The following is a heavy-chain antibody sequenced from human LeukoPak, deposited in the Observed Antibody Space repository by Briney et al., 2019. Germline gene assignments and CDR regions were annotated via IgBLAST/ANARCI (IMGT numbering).Heavy chain of an antibody. V-gene: IGHV4-4*07. D-gene: IGHD2-2*01. J-gene: IGHJ6*03. CDR1: GHSISSYY. Sequence: SETLSLTCTVSGHSISSYYWSWIRQPAGKGLEWSGRIYTSGSTNYNPSLKSRVTMSVDTSKNQFSLKLSSVTAADTAVYYCARRIVVVPAAKRYYYYMDVWGKGTTVTISS. CDR2: IYTSGST. CDR3: ARRIVVVPAAKRYYYYMDV.